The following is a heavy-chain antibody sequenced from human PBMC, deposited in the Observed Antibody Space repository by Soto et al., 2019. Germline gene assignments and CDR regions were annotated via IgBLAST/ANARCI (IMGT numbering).Heavy chain of an antibody. CDR2: IYHSGTT. CDR1: GDSITSTNW. CDR3: ARLKGPDHYGLDV. J-gene: IGHJ6*02. Sequence: QVQLQESGPGLVKPSGTLSLTCGVSGDSITSTNWWGWVRQPPGRGLEWIGEIYHSGTTHYNPSLKSRITILLDESKNQFSLNLSSVTAADTAVYYCARLKGPDHYGLDVWGQGTTVSVFS. V-gene: IGHV4-4*02.